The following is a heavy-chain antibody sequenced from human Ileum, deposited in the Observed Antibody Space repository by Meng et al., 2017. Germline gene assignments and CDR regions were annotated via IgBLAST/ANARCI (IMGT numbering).Heavy chain of an antibody. D-gene: IGHD4-17*01. Sequence: QGHLQQWGAGLLKPSETLSLTCAVYGGSFSGYYWSWIRQPPGKGLEWIGEINHSGSTNYNPSLKSRVTISVDTSKNQFSLKLSSVTAADTAVYYCARGRYGDSRRGGYFQHWGQGTLVTVSS. CDR1: GGSFSGYY. CDR2: INHSGST. CDR3: ARGRYGDSRRGGYFQH. J-gene: IGHJ1*01. V-gene: IGHV4-34*01.